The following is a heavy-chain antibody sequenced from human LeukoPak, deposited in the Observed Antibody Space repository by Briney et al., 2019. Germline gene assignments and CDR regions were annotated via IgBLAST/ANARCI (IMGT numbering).Heavy chain of an antibody. D-gene: IGHD4-17*01. J-gene: IGHJ4*02. CDR3: AKVGDGDYFLDY. CDR2: ILFDGINT. CDR1: GFTFSRYG. Sequence: PGGSLRLSCAASGFTFSRYGMHWVRQAPGKGLEWVAVILFDGINTYYADSVKGRFTISRDNSKNTLYLQMNSLRAEDTAVYYCAKVGDGDYFLDYWGQGTLVTVSS. V-gene: IGHV3-33*06.